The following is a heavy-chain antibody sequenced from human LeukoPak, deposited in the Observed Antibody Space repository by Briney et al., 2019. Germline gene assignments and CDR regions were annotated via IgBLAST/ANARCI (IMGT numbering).Heavy chain of an antibody. CDR2: INHSGST. J-gene: IGHJ4*02. D-gene: IGHD3-22*01. CDR1: GGSFSGYY. CDR3: ARADSSGYYSYYFDY. V-gene: IGHV4-34*01. Sequence: SETLSLTSAVYGGSFSGYYWSWIRQPPGKGLEWIGEINHSGSTNYNPSLKSRVTISVDTSKNQFSLKLSSVTAADTAVYYCARADSSGYYSYYFDYWGQGTLVTASS.